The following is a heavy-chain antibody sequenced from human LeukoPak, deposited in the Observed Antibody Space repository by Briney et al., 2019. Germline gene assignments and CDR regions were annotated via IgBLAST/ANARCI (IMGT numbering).Heavy chain of an antibody. CDR1: GGSVSSSSYY. CDR3: ARSASGYSYGDY. J-gene: IGHJ4*02. V-gene: IGHV4-39*07. D-gene: IGHD5-18*01. CDR2: INHSGST. Sequence: SETLSLTCTVSGGSVSSSSYYWSWIRQPPGKGLEWIGEINHSGSTNYNPSLKSRVTISVDTSKNQFSLKLSSVTAADTAVYYCARSASGYSYGDYWGQGTLVTVSS.